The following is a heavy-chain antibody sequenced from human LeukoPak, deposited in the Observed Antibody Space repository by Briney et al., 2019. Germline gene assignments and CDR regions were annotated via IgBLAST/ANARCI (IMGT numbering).Heavy chain of an antibody. D-gene: IGHD3-10*01. CDR1: GGSFSGYY. V-gene: IGHV4-39*01. CDR3: AAVPESYYTVYYFNY. J-gene: IGHJ4*02. Sequence: PSETLSLTCAVYGGSFSGYYWGWIRQPPGKGLEWIGSIYYSGSTYYNPSLKSRVTISVDTSKNQFSLKLSSVTAADTAVYYCAAVPESYYTVYYFNYWGQGTLVTVSS. CDR2: IYYSGST.